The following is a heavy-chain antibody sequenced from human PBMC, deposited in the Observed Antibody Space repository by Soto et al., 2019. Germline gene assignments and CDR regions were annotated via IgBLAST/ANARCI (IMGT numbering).Heavy chain of an antibody. CDR2: IYHSGNA. CDR3: ARAHAPTLPFDS. V-gene: IGHV4-59*13. CDR1: GDSIRNVY. J-gene: IGHJ4*02. D-gene: IGHD2-2*01. Sequence: QVQLQESGPGLVKPSETLSLTCTVSGDSIRNVYWSWIRQPPGKGLEWIGFIYHSGNAKYNPYLKSRVAMSVDSSKNQISLSLNSVTAADSAVYFCARAHAPTLPFDSWGQGTLVTVSS.